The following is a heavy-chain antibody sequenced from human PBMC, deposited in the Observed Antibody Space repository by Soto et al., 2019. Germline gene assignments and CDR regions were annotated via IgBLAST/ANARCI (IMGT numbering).Heavy chain of an antibody. V-gene: IGHV1-18*01. J-gene: IGHJ6*02. CDR2: ISGYDGNT. CDR3: SRFIMVGGWFGPNYYHGMDV. Sequence: ASVKVSCKTSGYTFSNYGINWVRQAPGQGLEWMGWISGYDGNTNYAQTVQGRVTMTTDTSTGTVYMELRSLKSDDTAIYYCSRFIMVGGWFGPNYYHGMDVWGQGTTVTVSS. D-gene: IGHD6-19*01. CDR1: GYTFSNYG.